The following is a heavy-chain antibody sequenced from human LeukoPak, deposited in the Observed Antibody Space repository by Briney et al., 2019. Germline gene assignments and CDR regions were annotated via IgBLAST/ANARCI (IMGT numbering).Heavy chain of an antibody. Sequence: PGGSLRLSCAASGFTFSSYEMNWVRQAPGKGLEWVSYISSSGSTIYYADSVKGRFTISRDNAKNSLYLQMNSLRAEDTAVYYCASGIRCSSTSCYDCWGQGTLVTVSS. V-gene: IGHV3-48*03. D-gene: IGHD2-2*01. CDR1: GFTFSSYE. CDR2: ISSSGSTI. J-gene: IGHJ4*02. CDR3: ASGIRCSSTSCYDC.